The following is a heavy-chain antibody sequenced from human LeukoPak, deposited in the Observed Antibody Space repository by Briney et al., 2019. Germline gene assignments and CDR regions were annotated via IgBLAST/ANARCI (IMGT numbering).Heavy chain of an antibody. CDR2: IRNKANSYTT. CDR3: VRDNGDFDH. D-gene: IGHD4-17*01. V-gene: IGHV3-72*01. Sequence: GALRLSCVASGFTFSSYSMNWVRQAPGKGLEWVGRIRNKANSYTTEYAASVKGRFTLSRDDTKNSVYLQMNSLKTEDTAIYRCVRDNGDFDHWGQGTLVTVSS. CDR1: GFTFSSYS. J-gene: IGHJ5*02.